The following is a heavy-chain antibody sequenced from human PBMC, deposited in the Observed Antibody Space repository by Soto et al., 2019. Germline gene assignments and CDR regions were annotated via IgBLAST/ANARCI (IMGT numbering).Heavy chain of an antibody. V-gene: IGHV1-69*12. CDR3: ARDNPDEYSYGSGGFDY. J-gene: IGHJ4*02. CDR2: IIPIFATA. Sequence: QVQLVQSGAEVKKPGSSVKVSCKASGGTFSSYAISWVRQAPGQGLEWMGGIIPIFATANYAHKFQGRVTITADESTSTAYMELSSLRSEDTAVYYCARDNPDEYSYGSGGFDYWGQGTLVTVSS. D-gene: IGHD5-18*01. CDR1: GGTFSSYA.